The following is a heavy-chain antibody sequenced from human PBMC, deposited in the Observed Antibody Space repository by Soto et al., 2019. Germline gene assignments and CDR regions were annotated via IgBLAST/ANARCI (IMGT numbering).Heavy chain of an antibody. Sequence: GGSLRLSCAASGFTFSNAWMNWVRQAPGKGLEWVGRIKSKTDGGTTDYAAPVKGRFTISRDDSKNTLYLQMNSLKTEDTAVYYCTTDVEQWRSYFDYWGQGTLVTVSS. D-gene: IGHD6-19*01. V-gene: IGHV3-15*07. J-gene: IGHJ4*02. CDR2: IKSKTDGGTT. CDR3: TTDVEQWRSYFDY. CDR1: GFTFSNAW.